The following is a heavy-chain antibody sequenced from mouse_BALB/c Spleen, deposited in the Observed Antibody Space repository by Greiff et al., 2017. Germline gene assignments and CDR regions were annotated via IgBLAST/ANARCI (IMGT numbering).Heavy chain of an antibody. Sequence: VQLKQSGAELVKPGASVKLSCTASGFNIKDTYMHWVKQRPEQGLEWIGRIDPANGNTKYDPKFQGKATITADTSSNTAYLQLSSLTSEDTAVYYCARGGYGNYGDYWGQGTTLTVSS. CDR1: GFNIKDTY. D-gene: IGHD2-10*02. CDR3: ARGGYGNYGDY. J-gene: IGHJ2*01. CDR2: IDPANGNT. V-gene: IGHV14-3*02.